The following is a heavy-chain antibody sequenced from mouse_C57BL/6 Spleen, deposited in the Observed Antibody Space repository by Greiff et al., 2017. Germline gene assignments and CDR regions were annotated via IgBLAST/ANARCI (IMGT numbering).Heavy chain of an antibody. V-gene: IGHV1-80*01. CDR2: IYPGDGDT. CDR3: ARMDYSNYVDY. CDR1: GYAFSSYW. J-gene: IGHJ2*01. Sequence: QVQLQQSGAELVKPGASVKISCKASGYAFSSYWMNWVKQRPGKGLEWIGQIYPGDGDTNYNGKFKGKATLTADKSSSTAYMQLSSLTSEDSAVYFCARMDYSNYVDYWGQGTTLTVSS. D-gene: IGHD2-5*01.